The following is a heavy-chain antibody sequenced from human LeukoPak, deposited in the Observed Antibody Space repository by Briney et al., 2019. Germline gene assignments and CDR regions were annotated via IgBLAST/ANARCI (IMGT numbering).Heavy chain of an antibody. CDR2: ISGSGGNT. Sequence: GGSLRLSCAASGFTFSSYAMSRVRQAPGKGLEWVSGISGSGGNTYYADSVKGRSTISRDNSKNTLYLQMNSLRVEDTAVYYCATEKGDSPDYWGQGTLVTVSS. CDR3: ATEKGDSPDY. CDR1: GFTFSSYA. J-gene: IGHJ4*02. V-gene: IGHV3-23*01. D-gene: IGHD2-21*01.